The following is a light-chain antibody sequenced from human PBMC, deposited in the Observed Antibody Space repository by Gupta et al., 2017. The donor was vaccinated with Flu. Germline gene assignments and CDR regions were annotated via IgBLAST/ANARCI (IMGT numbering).Light chain of an antibody. V-gene: IGLV1-47*01. J-gene: IGLJ3*02. Sequence: SVLTQPPSEAGTPGQAVTLSCSGSSSNNGSNYVYWYRQLPGTAPKLLIYRNQQRPSGVPDRFSGSKSGTSASLAISRLRSEDEADYYCAAWDDSRSGWVFGGGTKLTVL. CDR3: AAWDDSRSGWV. CDR1: SSNNGSNY. CDR2: RNQ.